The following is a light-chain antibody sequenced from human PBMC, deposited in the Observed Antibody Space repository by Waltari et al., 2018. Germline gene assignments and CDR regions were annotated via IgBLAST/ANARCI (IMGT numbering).Light chain of an antibody. V-gene: IGLV1-44*01. J-gene: IGLJ2*01. CDR2: SNN. Sequence: QSVLTQPPSASGTPGQRVTISCSGSSSHIGSNTVNWYQQPPGTAPKLLIYSNNQRPSGVPDRFSGSKSGTSASLAISGLQSEDEADYYCAAWDDSLKVVFGGGTKLTVL. CDR1: SSHIGSNT. CDR3: AAWDDSLKVV.